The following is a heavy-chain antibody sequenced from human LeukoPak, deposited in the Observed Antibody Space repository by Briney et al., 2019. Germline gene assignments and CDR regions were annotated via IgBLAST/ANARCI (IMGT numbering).Heavy chain of an antibody. Sequence: TYYADAVKGRFTISRDNSKNTLYLHMSSLRAEDTAVYYCAKVRQAGNYDFWSGYFTNFFDRWGQGTLVTVSS. D-gene: IGHD3-3*01. CDR3: AKVRQAGNYDFWSGYFTNFFDR. CDR2: T. J-gene: IGHJ4*02. V-gene: IGHV3-23*05.